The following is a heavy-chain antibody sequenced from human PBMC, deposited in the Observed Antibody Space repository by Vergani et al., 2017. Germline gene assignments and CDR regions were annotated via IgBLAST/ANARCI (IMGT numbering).Heavy chain of an antibody. CDR1: GFTLNQYG. Sequence: QVQLVESGGGVVQLGRSLRLPCAASGFTLNQYGMHWVRQAPGKGLEWVAVTWYDGNNKQYADSVKGRFTISRDNSKSTMYLQMNSLRDEDTGVYYCARDLRLLYNRFDPWGQGTLVTVSS. CDR3: ARDLRLLYNRFDP. J-gene: IGHJ5*02. CDR2: TWYDGNNK. V-gene: IGHV3-33*01. D-gene: IGHD1-14*01.